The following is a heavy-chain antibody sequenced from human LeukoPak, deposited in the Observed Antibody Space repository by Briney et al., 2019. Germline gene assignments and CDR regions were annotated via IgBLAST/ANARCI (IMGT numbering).Heavy chain of an antibody. CDR1: GFTFSDYY. D-gene: IGHD3-16*02. Sequence: GGSLRLSCAASGFTFSDYYMSWIRQAPGEGLEWISYISSSSSYTNYADSVKGRFTISRDNAKSSLYLQMNSLRVEDTAVYYCARKVTFGGVIATVDAFDIWGQGTMVTVSS. J-gene: IGHJ3*02. CDR3: ARKVTFGGVIATVDAFDI. CDR2: ISSSSSYT. V-gene: IGHV3-11*06.